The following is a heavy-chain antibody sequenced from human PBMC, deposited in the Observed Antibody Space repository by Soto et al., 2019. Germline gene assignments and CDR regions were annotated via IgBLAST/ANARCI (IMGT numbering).Heavy chain of an antibody. J-gene: IGHJ4*02. CDR1: GFTFSNYA. V-gene: IGHV3-23*01. D-gene: IGHD2-2*01. CDR3: AKGSRSSRPYYFDC. Sequence: GGSLRLSCAASGFTFSNYAMGWVRQAPGKGLEWFSAITGDGGDTYYADSVRGRFTISRDNSNNALYLQMNSLRVEDTAVYYCAKGSRSSRPYYFDCWAQGTLVTVSS. CDR2: ITGDGGDT.